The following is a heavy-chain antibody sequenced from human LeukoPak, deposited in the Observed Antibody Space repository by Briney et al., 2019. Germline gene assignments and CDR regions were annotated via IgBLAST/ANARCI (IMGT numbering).Heavy chain of an antibody. V-gene: IGHV4-34*01. Sequence: SETLSLTCAVYGGSFSDYYWSWIRQPPGKGLEWIGEINHSGSTNYNPSLKSRVTISVDTSKNQFSLKLSSVTAADTAAYYCATSERDFDWLQYWGQGTLVTVSS. CDR1: GGSFSDYY. CDR2: INHSGST. D-gene: IGHD3-9*01. CDR3: ATSERDFDWLQY. J-gene: IGHJ4*02.